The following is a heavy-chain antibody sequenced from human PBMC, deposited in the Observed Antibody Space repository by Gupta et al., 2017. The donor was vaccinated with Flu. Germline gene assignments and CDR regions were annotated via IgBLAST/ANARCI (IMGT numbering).Heavy chain of an antibody. J-gene: IGHJ4*02. V-gene: IGHV4-34*01. Sequence: QVQLQQWGAGLLKPSETLSLTCAVYGGSFSGYYWSWIRQPPGKGLEWIGEINHSGSTNYNPSLKSRVTISVDTSKNQFSLKLSSVTAADTAVYYCAGGVVSGWYFRLVFDYWGQGTLVTVSS. CDR1: GGSFSGYY. CDR3: AGGVVSGWYFRLVFDY. CDR2: INHSGST. D-gene: IGHD6-19*01.